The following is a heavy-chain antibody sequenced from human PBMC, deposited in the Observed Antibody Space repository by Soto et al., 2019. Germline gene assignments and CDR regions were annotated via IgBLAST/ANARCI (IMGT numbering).Heavy chain of an antibody. CDR1: GFTFSSYA. CDR2: IRDSGSSK. CDR3: AKARYCSGGSCYSEGYYYYGMDV. Sequence: PGGSLRLSCAASGFTFSSYAMSWVRQAPGKGLEWVSAIRDSGSSKYYADSVKGRFTISRDNSKNTLYLQMNSLRAEDTAVYYSAKARYCSGGSCYSEGYYYYGMDVWGQGTTVTVSS. V-gene: IGHV3-23*01. J-gene: IGHJ6*02. D-gene: IGHD2-15*01.